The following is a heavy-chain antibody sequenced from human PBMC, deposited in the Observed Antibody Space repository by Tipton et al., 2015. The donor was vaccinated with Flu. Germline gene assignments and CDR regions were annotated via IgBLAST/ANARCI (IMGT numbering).Heavy chain of an antibody. CDR1: GGSISTHY. J-gene: IGHJ6*02. CDR3: ARGGLNYDFWGGYSGDYGMDV. Sequence: TLSLTCTVSGGSISTHYWSWIRQPPGKGLEWIGYLYYSGSTNYNPSLKSRVTISIDTSKKHFSLKLSSVTAADTAVYYCARGGLNYDFWGGYSGDYGMDVWGQGTTVTVSS. D-gene: IGHD3-3*01. CDR2: LYYSGST. V-gene: IGHV4-59*11.